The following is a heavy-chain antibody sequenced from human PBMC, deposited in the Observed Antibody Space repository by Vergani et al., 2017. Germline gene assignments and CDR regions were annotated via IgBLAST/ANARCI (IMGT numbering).Heavy chain of an antibody. V-gene: IGHV4-39*01. CDR1: GASIRSSNYY. Sequence: QLQLQESGPGLVKPSATLSLTCSVSGASIRSSNYYWGWIRQPPGKGLEWIASIYYSGSTYYNPSLKSRGPISVDTSKNQFSLKLSSVTAADTAVYFCARHSTVEWLVKLGWIDPWGQGILVTVSS. CDR3: ARHSTVEWLVKLGWIDP. D-gene: IGHD6-19*01. CDR2: IYYSGST. J-gene: IGHJ5*02.